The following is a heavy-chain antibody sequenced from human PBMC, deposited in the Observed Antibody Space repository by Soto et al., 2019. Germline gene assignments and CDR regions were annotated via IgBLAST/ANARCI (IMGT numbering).Heavy chain of an antibody. V-gene: IGHV1-69*12. J-gene: IGHJ4*02. CDR2: IIPIFGTE. D-gene: IGHD2-15*01. Sequence: QVQLVQSGAEVKKPGSSVKVSCKASGGTFSSYAISWVRQAPGQGLEWMGGIIPIFGTENYAQKFQGRVTIHADESTSKAYMELGSLRCEDTAVYYCGGVAAVVVATTPWGTEYWGQGTLVAVSS. CDR3: GGVAAVVVATTPWGTEY. CDR1: GGTFSSYA.